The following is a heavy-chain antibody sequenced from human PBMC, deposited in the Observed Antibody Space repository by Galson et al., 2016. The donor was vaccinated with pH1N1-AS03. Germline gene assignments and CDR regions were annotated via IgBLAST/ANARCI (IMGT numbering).Heavy chain of an antibody. CDR1: GFTFDYFY. J-gene: IGHJ4*02. CDR3: ARNWNYFTL. Sequence: SLRLSCAASGFTFDYFYMSWIRQAPGKGLEWISFISTAGITTHYADSVKGRFTISRDNANNSLYLEMTSLRPEDTAIYYCARNWNYFTLWGQGVLFTVSS. D-gene: IGHD1-1*01. CDR2: ISTAGITT. V-gene: IGHV3-11*01.